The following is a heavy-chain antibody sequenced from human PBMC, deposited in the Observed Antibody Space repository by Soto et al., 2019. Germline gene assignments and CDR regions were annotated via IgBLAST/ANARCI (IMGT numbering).Heavy chain of an antibody. Sequence: EVQLLESGGGLVQPGGSLRLSCAASGFTFSSYAMSWVRQAPGKGLEWVSASSGSGGSTYYADSVKGRFTISRDNSKNSLYLQMTSLRAEDTAVYYCAKDQSDLHWYFDLWGRGTLVTVSS. V-gene: IGHV3-23*01. CDR3: AKDQSDLHWYFDL. CDR1: GFTFSSYA. J-gene: IGHJ2*01. CDR2: SSGSGGST.